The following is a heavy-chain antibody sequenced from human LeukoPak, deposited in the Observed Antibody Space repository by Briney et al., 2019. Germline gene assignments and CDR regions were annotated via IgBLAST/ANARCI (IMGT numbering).Heavy chain of an antibody. J-gene: IGHJ4*02. V-gene: IGHV3-33*01. CDR1: GFTFSSYG. Sequence: HPGGSLRLSCAASGFTFSSYGMHWVRQAPGKGLEWVAVIWYDGSNKYYADSVKGRFTISRDNSKNTLYLQMNSLRAEDTAVYYCAREGSYYDSSGYFFDYWGQGTLVTVSS. D-gene: IGHD3-22*01. CDR2: IWYDGSNK. CDR3: AREGSYYDSSGYFFDY.